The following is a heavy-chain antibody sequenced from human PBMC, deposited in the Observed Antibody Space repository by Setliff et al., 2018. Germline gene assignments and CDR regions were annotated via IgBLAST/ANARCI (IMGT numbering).Heavy chain of an antibody. D-gene: IGHD3-22*01. CDR3: ARSSDSGYYHQRDAFDI. V-gene: IGHV1-18*04. J-gene: IGHJ3*02. CDR2: ISSYNGNT. CDR1: GYSFQRYG. Sequence: ASVKVSCKASGYSFQRYGINWLRQAPGQGLEWLGWISSYNGNTKYAQTVQDRIRVTTDTSTSTSYMELRSLRSDDTAVYFCARSSDSGYYHQRDAFDIWDQGTRVTVSS.